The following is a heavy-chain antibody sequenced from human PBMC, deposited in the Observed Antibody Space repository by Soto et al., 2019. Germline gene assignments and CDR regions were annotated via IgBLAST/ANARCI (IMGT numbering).Heavy chain of an antibody. V-gene: IGHV3-15*07. CDR2: IKSKMDGGTP. CDR1: DFTFSNAW. D-gene: IGHD4-4*01. Sequence: PVRPLRLSCAASDFTFSNAWIKWVLHAPFKVLEFVGRIKSKMDGGTPDFAAPVNGRFAISRDDSKKVVYRQMNSLKVEDTGIYYCTTDSYRSIVTVRFEYWGHGTRVPVSS. J-gene: IGHJ4*01. CDR3: TTDSYRSIVTVRFEY.